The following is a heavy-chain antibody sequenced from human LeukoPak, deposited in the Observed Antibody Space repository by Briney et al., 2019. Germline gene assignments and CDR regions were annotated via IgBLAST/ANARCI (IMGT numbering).Heavy chain of an antibody. CDR1: GYTFTGYY. CDR2: VNPNSGGT. V-gene: IGHV1-2*02. Sequence: ASVKVSCKASGYTFTGYYMHWVRQAPGQGLEWMGWVNPNSGGTNYAQKFQGRVTMTRDTSINTAYMELSRLRSDDTAVYYCARASQVLNFDYWGQGTLVTVSS. J-gene: IGHJ4*02. D-gene: IGHD2-8*01. CDR3: ARASQVLNFDY.